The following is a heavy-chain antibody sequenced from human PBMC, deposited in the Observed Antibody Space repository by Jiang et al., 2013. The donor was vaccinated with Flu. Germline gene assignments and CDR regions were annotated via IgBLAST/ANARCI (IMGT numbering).Heavy chain of an antibody. CDR3: ARDAAYSWKEPYRDS. Sequence: SGAEVKKPGSSVKVSCKASGGTFSSYAISWVRQAPGQGLEWMGRFIPILGIANYAQKFQGRVTITADKSTSTAYMELRSLRSDDTAVYYCARDAAYSWKEPYRDSWGQGTLVTVSS. D-gene: IGHD1-20*01. V-gene: IGHV1-69*04. J-gene: IGHJ5*01. CDR2: FIPILGIA. CDR1: GGTFSSYA.